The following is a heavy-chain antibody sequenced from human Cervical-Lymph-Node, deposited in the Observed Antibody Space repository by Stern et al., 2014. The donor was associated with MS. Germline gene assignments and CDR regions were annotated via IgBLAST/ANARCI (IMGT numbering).Heavy chain of an antibody. J-gene: IGHJ4*02. CDR1: GFTFSSYA. V-gene: IGHV3-23*04. CDR3: AKDPLRLSQYSSGWYVFDY. D-gene: IGHD6-19*01. Sequence: EVQLVESGGGLVQPGGSLSLSCAASGFTFSSYAMSWVRQAPGKGLEWVSAISGSGGSTYYADSVKGRFTISRDNAKNTLYLQMNSLRAEDTAVYYCAKDPLRLSQYSSGWYVFDYWGQGTLVTVSS. CDR2: ISGSGGST.